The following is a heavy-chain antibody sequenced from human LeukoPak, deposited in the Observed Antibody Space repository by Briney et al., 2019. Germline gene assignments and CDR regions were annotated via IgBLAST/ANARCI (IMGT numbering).Heavy chain of an antibody. D-gene: IGHD2-2*01. J-gene: IGHJ5*02. CDR3: AKDPRLQYCSSTSCSSRGNWFDP. Sequence: GGSLRLSCAASGFTFSSYGMHWVRQAPGKGLEWVAFIRYDGSNKYYADSVKGRFTISRDNSKNTLYLQMNSLRAEDTAVYYCAKDPRLQYCSSTSCSSRGNWFDPWGQGTLVTVSS. CDR1: GFTFSSYG. V-gene: IGHV3-30*02. CDR2: IRYDGSNK.